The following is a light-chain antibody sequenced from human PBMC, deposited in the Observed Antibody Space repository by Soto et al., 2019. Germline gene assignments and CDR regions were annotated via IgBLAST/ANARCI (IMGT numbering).Light chain of an antibody. J-gene: IGLJ2*01. CDR2: EVS. V-gene: IGLV2-8*01. CDR3: SSYAGSNNLV. CDR1: SSDVGGYNY. Sequence: QSALTQLPSASGSPGQSVTISCTGTSSDVGGYNYVSWYQQHPGKAPKLMIYEVSKRPSGVPDRFSGSKSGNTTSLTVSGLQAEDEADYYCSSYAGSNNLVFGGGTKLTV.